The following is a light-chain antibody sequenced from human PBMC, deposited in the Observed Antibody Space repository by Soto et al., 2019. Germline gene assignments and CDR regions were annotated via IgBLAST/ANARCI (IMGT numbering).Light chain of an antibody. CDR2: DVS. CDR3: SSYTISSTYV. CDR1: SSDVGGYNY. V-gene: IGLV2-14*01. Sequence: QSALTQPASVSGSPGQSIAISCTGTSSDVGGYNYVSWYQQHPGKAPKLLINDVSNRPSGVSSRFSGSKSGNTASLTISGLQAVDVADYYCSSYTISSTYVFGTGTKLTVL. J-gene: IGLJ1*01.